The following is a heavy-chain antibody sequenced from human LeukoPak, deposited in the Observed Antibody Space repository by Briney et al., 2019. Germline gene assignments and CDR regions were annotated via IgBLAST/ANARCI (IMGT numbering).Heavy chain of an antibody. CDR1: GGSISSYY. Sequence: SETLSLTCTVSGGSISSYYWSWIRQPAGKGLEWIGRIYTSGSTNYNPSLKSRVTMSVDTSKNQFSLKLSSVTAADTAVYYCARDSYNWNWVAHNWFDPWGQGTLVTVSS. CDR2: IYTSGST. D-gene: IGHD1-7*01. CDR3: ARDSYNWNWVAHNWFDP. J-gene: IGHJ5*02. V-gene: IGHV4-4*07.